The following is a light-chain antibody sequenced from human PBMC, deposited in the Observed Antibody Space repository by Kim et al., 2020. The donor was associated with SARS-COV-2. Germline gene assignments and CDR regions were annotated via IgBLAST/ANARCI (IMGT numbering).Light chain of an antibody. CDR1: TEAVTSGPY. Sequence: PEGTITITCDSSTEAVTSGPYPFWYQQSPGQAPRTLIFDTNNKHSWTPARFSGFLLRGKAALTLSGAQSEDEAEYYCLLSYSGARVFGGGTQLTVL. J-gene: IGLJ2*01. V-gene: IGLV7-46*01. CDR3: LLSYSGARV. CDR2: DTN.